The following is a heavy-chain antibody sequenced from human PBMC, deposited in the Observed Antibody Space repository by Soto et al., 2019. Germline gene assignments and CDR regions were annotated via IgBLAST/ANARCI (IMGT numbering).Heavy chain of an antibody. CDR3: AKETVGVGYGYGLDY. CDR1: GFTFSSFA. Sequence: GGSMRLSCAVSGFTFSSFAMSWVRQAQGKGLEWVSAISGSGGSTYYADSVKGRFTISRDTSKNTLYLQMNSLRAEDTAVYYCAKETVGVGYGYGLDYWGQGTLVTVSS. V-gene: IGHV3-23*01. J-gene: IGHJ4*02. D-gene: IGHD5-18*01. CDR2: ISGSGGST.